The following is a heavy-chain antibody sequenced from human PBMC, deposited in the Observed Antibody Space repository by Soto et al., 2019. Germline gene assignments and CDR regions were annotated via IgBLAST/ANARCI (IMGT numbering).Heavy chain of an antibody. V-gene: IGHV4-39*01. J-gene: IGHJ4*02. CDR3: ARQWRIAAAGIFDY. CDR2: IYYSGST. D-gene: IGHD6-13*01. Sequence: QLQLQESGPGLVKPSETLSLTCTVSGGSISSSSYYWGWIRQPPGKGLEWIGSIYYSGSTYYNPSLTSRVTISVDTTKNQFSLKLSSVPAADTAVYYCARQWRIAAAGIFDYWGQGTLVTVSS. CDR1: GGSISSSSYY.